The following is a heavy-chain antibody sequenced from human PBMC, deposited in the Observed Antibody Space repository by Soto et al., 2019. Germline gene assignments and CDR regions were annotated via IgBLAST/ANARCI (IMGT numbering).Heavy chain of an antibody. CDR2: IKQEGSEK. CDR3: ARGYSIDY. J-gene: IGHJ4*02. V-gene: IGHV3-7*03. Sequence: PGGSLRLSCAASGFTFSSYWMTWVRQAPGKGLEWVANIKQEGSEKYYVDSVKGRFTISRDDAKNSLYLQMNTLRAEDTAVYYCARGYSIDYWGQGTLVTVSS. D-gene: IGHD5-18*01. CDR1: GFTFSSYW.